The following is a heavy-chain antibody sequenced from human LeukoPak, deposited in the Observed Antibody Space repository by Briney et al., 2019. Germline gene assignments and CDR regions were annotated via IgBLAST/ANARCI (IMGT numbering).Heavy chain of an antibody. D-gene: IGHD2-15*01. CDR2: INPNSGGT. J-gene: IGHJ4*02. CDR1: GYTFTGYY. Sequence: ASVKVSRKASGYTFTGYYMHWVRQAPGQGLEWMGWINPNSGGTNYAQKFQGRVTMTRDTSISTAYMELSRLRSDDTAVYYCARVKYSESGFGRVVVVAASYFDYWGQGTLVTVSS. CDR3: ARVKYSESGFGRVVVVAASYFDY. V-gene: IGHV1-2*02.